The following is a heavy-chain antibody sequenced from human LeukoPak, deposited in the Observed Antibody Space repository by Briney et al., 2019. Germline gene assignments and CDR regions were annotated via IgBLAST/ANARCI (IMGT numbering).Heavy chain of an antibody. Sequence: PSETLSLTCTVSGGSISSSSYYWSWIRQPPGKGLEWIGYIYYSGSTNYNPSLKSRVTISVDTSKNQFSLKLSSVTAADTAVYYYARAIAARYNWFDPWGQGTLVTVSS. CDR2: IYYSGST. D-gene: IGHD6-6*01. CDR1: GGSISSSSYY. V-gene: IGHV4-61*01. CDR3: ARAIAARYNWFDP. J-gene: IGHJ5*02.